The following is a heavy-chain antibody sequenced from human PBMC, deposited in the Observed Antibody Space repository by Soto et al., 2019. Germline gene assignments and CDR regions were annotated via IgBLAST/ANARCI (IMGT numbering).Heavy chain of an antibody. CDR3: ARGGTIFGVVIRAPFDY. CDR1: GYTFTSYY. V-gene: IGHV1-2*02. CDR2: INPNSGDT. D-gene: IGHD3-3*01. Sequence: ASVKVSCKASGYTFTSYYMHWVRQAPGQGLEWMGWINPNSGDTNYAQKFQGRVTMTRDTSFRTAYMELSRLRSDDRAVYYCARGGTIFGVVIRAPFDYWGQGTLVTVS. J-gene: IGHJ4*02.